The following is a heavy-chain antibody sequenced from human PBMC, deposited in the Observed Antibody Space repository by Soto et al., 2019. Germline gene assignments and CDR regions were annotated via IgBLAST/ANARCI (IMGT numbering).Heavy chain of an antibody. J-gene: IGHJ4*02. CDR1: GFTFSSYS. CDR2: ISFAGNNK. Sequence: PGGSLRLSCAVSGFTFSSYSMHWVRQDPDMGLEWVAFISFAGNNKYYADSVKGRFTISRDNSNNMVYLEMNSLRPDDTAVYHCARDRQKALVVVAATGGFDYWGQGTPVTVSS. D-gene: IGHD2-15*01. CDR3: ARDRQKALVVVAATGGFDY. V-gene: IGHV3-30*04.